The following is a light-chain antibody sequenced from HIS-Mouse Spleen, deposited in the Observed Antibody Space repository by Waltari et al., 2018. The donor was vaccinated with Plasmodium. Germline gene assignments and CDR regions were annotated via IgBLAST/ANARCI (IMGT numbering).Light chain of an antibody. CDR3: CSYAGSYTYV. V-gene: IGLV2-11*01. CDR1: SSDVGGYNY. Sequence: QSALTQPRSVSGSPGQSVTISCTGTSSDVGGYNYVSWYQQHPGKAPKLMSYDVSKRPSGVPVRFCGSKSGNTASLTISGLQAEDEADYYCCSYAGSYTYVFGTGTKVTVL. J-gene: IGLJ1*01. CDR2: DVS.